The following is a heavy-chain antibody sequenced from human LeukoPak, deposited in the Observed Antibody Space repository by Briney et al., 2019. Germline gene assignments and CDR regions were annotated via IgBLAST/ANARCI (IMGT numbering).Heavy chain of an antibody. D-gene: IGHD3-16*01. CDR1: GFTFSSYG. J-gene: IGHJ4*02. CDR2: IWYDGSNK. V-gene: IGHV3-33*06. CDR3: AKQFDTRLYGGGSDY. Sequence: PGRSLRLSCAASGFTFSSYGMHWVRQAPGKGLEWVAVIWYDGSNKYYADSVKGRFTISRDNSKNTLYLQMNSLRAEDTAVYYCAKQFDTRLYGGGSDYWGQGTLVTVSS.